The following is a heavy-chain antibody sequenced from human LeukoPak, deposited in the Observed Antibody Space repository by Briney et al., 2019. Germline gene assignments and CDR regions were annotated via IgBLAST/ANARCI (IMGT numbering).Heavy chain of an antibody. CDR1: GGSISSYY. D-gene: IGHD4-17*01. CDR3: ARAGYGMHYYYYGMDV. J-gene: IGHJ6*02. CDR2: IYYSGST. Sequence: SETLSLTCTVSGGSISSYYWSWIRQPTGKGLEWIGYIYYSGSTNYNPSLKSRVTISVDTSKNQFSLKLSSVTAADTAVYYCARAGYGMHYYYYGMDVWGQGTTVTVSS. V-gene: IGHV4-59*01.